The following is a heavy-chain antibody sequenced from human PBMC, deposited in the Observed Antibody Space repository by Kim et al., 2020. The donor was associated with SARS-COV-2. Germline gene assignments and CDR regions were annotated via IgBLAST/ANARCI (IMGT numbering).Heavy chain of an antibody. CDR1: GTFINQFF. CDR2: VYYSGAT. Sequence: SETLSLTCTVSGTFINQFFWSWVRQSPGKGLEWIGNVYYSGATYYNPSLKNRVSISLDVSETQTQFSLELQSVTTADTAVYYCARDRGMSTIEDHYGMDVWGRGITVTVS. D-gene: IGHD3-10*01. J-gene: IGHJ6*02. V-gene: IGHV4-59*01. CDR3: ARDRGMSTIEDHYGMDV.